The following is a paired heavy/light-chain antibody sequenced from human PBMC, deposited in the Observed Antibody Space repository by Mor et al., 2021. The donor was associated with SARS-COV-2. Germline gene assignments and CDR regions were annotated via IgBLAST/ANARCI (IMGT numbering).Heavy chain of an antibody. J-gene: IGHJ4*02. CDR1: GYTFTMFN. V-gene: IGHV1-46*01. Sequence: QVQLVQSGAEVKKPGASVRVSCKTSGYTFTMFNLHWVRQAPGHGLEWLGIINPTSGNTNYAQRFQGRVTMTRDTSTTTAYMELSSLRSEDRAVYYCARGDRDGYSYDYWGQGTLVTVSS. CDR2: INPTSGNT. D-gene: IGHD4-4*01. CDR3: ARGDRDGYSYDY.
Light chain of an antibody. V-gene: IGKV1-39*01. CDR1: QSVSRY. J-gene: IGKJ1*01. CDR3: QQSYSVPWT. Sequence: DIQMTQSPSSLSASVGDRVTITCRASQSVSRYLNWYQQKPGEAPNLLIYAASSLQSGVPSRFSGDGSGTDFTLTISSLQPEDFATYYCQQSYSVPWTFGQGTKVEIK. CDR2: AAS.